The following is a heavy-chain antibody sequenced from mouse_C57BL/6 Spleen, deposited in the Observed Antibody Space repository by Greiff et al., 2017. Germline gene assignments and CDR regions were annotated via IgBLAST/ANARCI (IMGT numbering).Heavy chain of an antibody. V-gene: IGHV2-6*01. CDR2: IWGVGST. J-gene: IGHJ3*01. D-gene: IGHD2-5*01. Sequence: VQLVESGPGLVAPSQSLSITCTVSGFSLTSYGVDWVRQSPGKGLEWLGVIWGVGSTNYNSALKSRLSISKDNSKSQVFLKMNSLQTDDTAMYYCASTAYYSNYVPFAYWGQGTLVTVSA. CDR1: GFSLTSYG. CDR3: ASTAYYSNYVPFAY.